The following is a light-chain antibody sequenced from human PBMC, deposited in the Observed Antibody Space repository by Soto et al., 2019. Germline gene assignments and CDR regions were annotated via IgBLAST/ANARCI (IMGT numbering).Light chain of an antibody. CDR2: DAS. V-gene: IGKV3-11*01. CDR1: QSVSSY. J-gene: IGKJ4*01. CDR3: QQRSNSPLT. Sequence: EIVLTQSPATLSLSPGERATLPCRASQSVSSYLAWYQQKPGQAPRLLIYDASNRATGIPARFSGSGSGTDFTLTISSLEPEDFAVYYCQQRSNSPLTFGGGT.